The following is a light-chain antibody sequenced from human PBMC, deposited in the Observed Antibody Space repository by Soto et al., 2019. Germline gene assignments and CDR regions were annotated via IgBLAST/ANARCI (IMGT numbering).Light chain of an antibody. J-gene: IGKJ3*01. V-gene: IGKV1-17*01. CDR3: QQLNSYPLT. CDR2: AAS. CDR1: QDISNY. Sequence: DIQMTQSSSSLSASVGDRVTITCQASQDISNYLNWYQQKPGRAPKLLIYAASSLQSGVPSRFSGSGSGTEFTLTISSLQPEDFATYYCQQLNSYPLTFGPGTKVDIK.